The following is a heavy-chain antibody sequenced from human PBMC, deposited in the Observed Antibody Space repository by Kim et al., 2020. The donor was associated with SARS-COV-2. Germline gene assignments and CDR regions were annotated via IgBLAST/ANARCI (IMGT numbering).Heavy chain of an antibody. CDR3: ARSTLVSGMDV. CDR2: ISIRTSSI. D-gene: IGHD3-10*01. CDR1: GFSFTTYS. V-gene: IGHV3-48*02. J-gene: IGHJ6*02. Sequence: GGSLRLSCETSGFSFTTYSMNWVRQAPGKGLQWVSYISIRTSSIFYADSVKGRFTMSSDNAKNSLYLQMNSLRDEDTAVYYCARSTLVSGMDVWGQGTTVTVSS.